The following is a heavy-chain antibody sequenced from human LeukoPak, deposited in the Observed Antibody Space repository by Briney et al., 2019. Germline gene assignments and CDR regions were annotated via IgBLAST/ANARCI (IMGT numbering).Heavy chain of an antibody. J-gene: IGHJ4*02. V-gene: IGHV3-9*01. CDR3: ASSTQVTSGGFYY. CDR2: ISWNSGSI. CDR1: GFTFDDYA. D-gene: IGHD3-10*01. Sequence: GGSLRLSCAASGFTFDDYAMHWVRQAPGKGLEWVSGISWNSGSIGYADSVKGRFTISRDNSKNTLYLQMNSLRAEDTAVYYCASSTQVTSGGFYYWGQGTLVTVSS.